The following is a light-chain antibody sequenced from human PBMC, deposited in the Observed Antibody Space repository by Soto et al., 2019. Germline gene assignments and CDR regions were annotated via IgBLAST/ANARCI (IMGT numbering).Light chain of an antibody. V-gene: IGLV1-44*01. CDR1: SSNIGSNS. J-gene: IGLJ1*01. CDR2: TND. CDR3: AAWDDSLNGYV. Sequence: QAVVTQPPSTSGTPGQRVTISCFGSSSNIGSNSVNWFQQLPGTAPRLLIYTNDQRPSGVPDRFSGSKSVTSASLAISWLQSEDEGDYYCAAWDDSLNGYVFGTGTKVTVL.